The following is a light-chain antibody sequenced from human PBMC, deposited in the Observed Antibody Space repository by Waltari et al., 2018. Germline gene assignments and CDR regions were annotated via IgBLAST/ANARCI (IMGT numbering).Light chain of an antibody. CDR1: QSHLHSNGYNY. CDR2: LAS. Sequence: DIVMTQSPLSLPVTPGEPASISCRFSQSHLHSNGYNYLDWYRHKPGQSPQLLIYLASNRAYVVPDRFSGSGSGTDFTLKISRVEAEDVGVYYCMQALQTPLTFGPGTKVDIK. J-gene: IGKJ3*01. V-gene: IGKV2-28*01. CDR3: MQALQTPLT.